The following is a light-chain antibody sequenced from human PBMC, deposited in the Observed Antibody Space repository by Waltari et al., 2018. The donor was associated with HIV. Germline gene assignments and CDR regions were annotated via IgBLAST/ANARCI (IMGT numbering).Light chain of an antibody. V-gene: IGLV2-8*01. CDR2: EVN. J-gene: IGLJ2*01. CDR3: SSYAGSNSLV. Sequence: QSALTQPPSAPGPPGQSVPIPRPGTSRDLGGSHPAPWYQQHPGKAPKLMILEVNKRPSGVPDRFSGSKSGNTASLTVSGLQAEDESVYYCSSYAGSNSLVFGGGTKLTVL. CDR1: SRDLGGSHP.